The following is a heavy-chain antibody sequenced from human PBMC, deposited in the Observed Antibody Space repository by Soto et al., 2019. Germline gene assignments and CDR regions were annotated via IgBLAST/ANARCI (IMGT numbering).Heavy chain of an antibody. CDR1: GGTFSSYA. CDR3: ARSLRYYDFWSGPYYYYGMDV. J-gene: IGHJ6*02. CDR2: IIPIFGTA. Sequence: SVKVSCKASGGTFSSYAISWVRQAPGQGLEWMGGIIPIFGTANYAQRCQGRVTITADESTSTAYMELSSLRSEDTAVYYCARSLRYYDFWSGPYYYYGMDVWGQGTTVTVSS. D-gene: IGHD3-3*01. V-gene: IGHV1-69*13.